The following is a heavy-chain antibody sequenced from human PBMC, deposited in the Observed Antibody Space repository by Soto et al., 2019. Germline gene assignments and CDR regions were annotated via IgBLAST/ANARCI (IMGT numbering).Heavy chain of an antibody. Sequence: QVQLVESGGGVVQPGRSLRLSCAASGFTFSSYGMHWVRQAPGKGLEWVAVISYDGSNKYYADSVKGRFTISRDNSKNTLYLQMNSLRAEDTAVYYCVSSGGTPYWGQGTLVTVSS. CDR1: GFTFSSYG. V-gene: IGHV3-30*03. D-gene: IGHD2-15*01. J-gene: IGHJ4*02. CDR3: VSSGGTPY. CDR2: ISYDGSNK.